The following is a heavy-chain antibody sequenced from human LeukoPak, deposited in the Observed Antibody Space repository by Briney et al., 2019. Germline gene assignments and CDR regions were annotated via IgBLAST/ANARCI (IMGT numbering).Heavy chain of an antibody. V-gene: IGHV3-21*01. D-gene: IGHD3-22*01. CDR3: ARDSYYYDSSGYYPSWDY. CDR1: GFTFSSYS. CDR2: ISSSSSYI. Sequence: LGGSLRLSCAASGFTFSSYSMNWVRQAPGKGLEWVSSISSSSSYIYYADSVKGRFTISRDNAKNSLYLQMNSLRAEDTAVYYCARDSYYYDSSGYYPSWDYWGQGTLVTVSS. J-gene: IGHJ4*02.